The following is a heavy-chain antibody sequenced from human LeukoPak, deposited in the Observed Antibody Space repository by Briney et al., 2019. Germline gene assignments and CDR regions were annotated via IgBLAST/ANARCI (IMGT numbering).Heavy chain of an antibody. CDR1: GYTFTGYH. CDR2: INLNSGGT. Sequence: ASVKVSCKASGYTFTGYHMHWVRQAPGQGLEWMGWINLNSGGTHYAQKFQARVTMTRDTSISTAYMDLSRLTSDDTAVYYCARDDSKLPGSYFDYWGQGTLVTVSS. D-gene: IGHD2-21*01. V-gene: IGHV1-2*02. CDR3: ARDDSKLPGSYFDY. J-gene: IGHJ4*02.